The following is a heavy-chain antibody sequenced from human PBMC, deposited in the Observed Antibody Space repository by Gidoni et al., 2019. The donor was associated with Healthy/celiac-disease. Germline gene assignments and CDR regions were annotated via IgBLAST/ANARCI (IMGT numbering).Heavy chain of an antibody. CDR2: IYYSGST. J-gene: IGHJ6*02. CDR1: GGSISSYY. V-gene: IGHV4-59*08. D-gene: IGHD2-2*01. CDR3: ATRSTSSYYYGMDV. Sequence: QVQLQESGPGLVKPSETLSLTCTVSGGSISSYYWSWIRQPPGKGLEWIGYIYYSGSTNYNPSLKSRVTISVDTSKNQFSLKLSSVTAADTAVYYCATRSTSSYYYGMDVWGQGTTVTVSS.